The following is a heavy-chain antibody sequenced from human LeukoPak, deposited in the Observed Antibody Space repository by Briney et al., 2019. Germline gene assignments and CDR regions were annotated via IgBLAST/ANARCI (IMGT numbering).Heavy chain of an antibody. CDR2: IRYDGSNK. D-gene: IGHD3-22*01. CDR1: GFTFSSYG. Sequence: GGSLRLSCAASGFTFSSYGMHWVRQAPGKGLEWVAFIRYDGSNKYYADSVKGRFTISRDNSKDTLYLQMNSLRAEDTAVYYCAKDLFPDSSGSSNWFDPWGQGTLVTVSS. V-gene: IGHV3-30*02. J-gene: IGHJ5*02. CDR3: AKDLFPDSSGSSNWFDP.